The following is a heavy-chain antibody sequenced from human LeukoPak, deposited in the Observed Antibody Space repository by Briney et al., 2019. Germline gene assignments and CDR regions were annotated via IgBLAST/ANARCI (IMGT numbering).Heavy chain of an antibody. CDR3: ATPLDYYDSRGRHQGGD. CDR2: ISYDGSNK. CDR1: GFTFSSYA. J-gene: IGHJ4*02. D-gene: IGHD3-22*01. V-gene: IGHV3-30-3*01. Sequence: QPGRSLRLSCAASGFTFSSYAMHWVRQAPGKGLEWVADISYDGSNKYYADSVKGRFTISRDNAKNSLYLQMSDLRAEDTALYYCATPLDYYDSRGRHQGGDWGQGTLVTVSS.